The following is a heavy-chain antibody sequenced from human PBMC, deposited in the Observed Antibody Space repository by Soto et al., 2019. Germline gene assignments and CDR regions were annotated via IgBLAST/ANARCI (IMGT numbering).Heavy chain of an antibody. CDR2: MNPNSGNT. CDR1: GYTFTSYD. Sequence: QVQLVQSGAEVKKPGASVKVSCKASGYTFTSYDINWVRQATGQGLEWMGWMNPNSGNTGYAQKFQGRVTMTRNTSISTAYMELRSLRSEDTAVYYCARGLDSSGYYYLPYYYYYGMDVWGQGTTVTVSS. D-gene: IGHD3-22*01. CDR3: ARGLDSSGYYYLPYYYYYGMDV. J-gene: IGHJ6*02. V-gene: IGHV1-8*01.